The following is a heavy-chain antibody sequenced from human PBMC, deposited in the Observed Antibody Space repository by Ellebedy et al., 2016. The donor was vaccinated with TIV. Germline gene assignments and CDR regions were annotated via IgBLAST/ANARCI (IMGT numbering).Heavy chain of an antibody. CDR3: AKFHGDYHPYYFDS. CDR1: GFTFRKYA. V-gene: IGHV3-23*01. CDR2: ISGSGGGT. J-gene: IGHJ4*02. Sequence: PGGSLRLSCTASGFTFRKYAISWVRQAPGQGLEWVAAISGSGGGTYYADSVKGRFIISRDTSTSSLYLQMSSLRAEDSAIYFCAKFHGDYHPYYFDSWGQGTLVTVSS. D-gene: IGHD4-17*01.